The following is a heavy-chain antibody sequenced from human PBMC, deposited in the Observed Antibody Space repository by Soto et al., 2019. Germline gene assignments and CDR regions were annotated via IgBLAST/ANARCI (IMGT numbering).Heavy chain of an antibody. CDR1: GFTFTSSA. CDR2: IVVGSGNT. CDR3: ARGRGWYDFWSGYEDNWFDP. V-gene: IGHV1-58*01. J-gene: IGHJ5*02. D-gene: IGHD3-3*01. Sequence: SVKVSCKASGFTFTSSAVQWVRQARGQRLEWIGWIVVGSGNTNYAQKFQERVTITRDMSTSTAYMELSSLRSEDTAVYYCARGRGWYDFWSGYEDNWFDPWGQGTLVTVSS.